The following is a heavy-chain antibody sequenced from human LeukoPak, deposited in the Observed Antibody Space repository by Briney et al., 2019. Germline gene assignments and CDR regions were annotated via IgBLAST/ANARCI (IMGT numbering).Heavy chain of an antibody. Sequence: PSETMSLTCTVSGGSVTSTTYYWGWVRQPPGKGLEWVGVVHYNGATYYDPSLKSRVTMSIDTSENQFSPKVTSVTAADTAVYYCARRRVAATAGWFDPWGQGTLVTVSS. CDR2: VHYNGAT. J-gene: IGHJ5*02. V-gene: IGHV4-39*01. CDR1: GGSVTSTTYY. D-gene: IGHD2-15*01. CDR3: ARRRVAATAGWFDP.